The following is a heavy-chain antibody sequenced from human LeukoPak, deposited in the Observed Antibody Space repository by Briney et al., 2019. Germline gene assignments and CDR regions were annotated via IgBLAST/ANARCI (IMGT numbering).Heavy chain of an antibody. D-gene: IGHD6-6*01. CDR3: ARSQFRLPIYYMDV. CDR2: IYTSGST. V-gene: IGHV4-61*02. Sequence: SQTLSLTCTVSGGSISSGSYYWSWIRQPAGKGLEWIGRIYTSGSTNYNPSLKSRVTISVDTSKNQFSLKLSSVTAADTAVYYCARSQFRLPIYYMDVWGKGTTVTVSS. J-gene: IGHJ6*03. CDR1: GGSISSGSYY.